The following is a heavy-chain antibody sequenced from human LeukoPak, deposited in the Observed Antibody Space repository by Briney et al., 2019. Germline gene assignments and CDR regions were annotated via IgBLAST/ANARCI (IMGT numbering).Heavy chain of an antibody. V-gene: IGHV1-2*02. CDR2: INPNSGGT. J-gene: IGHJ4*02. Sequence: ASVKVSCKASGYTFTSYDINWVRQAPGQGLEWMGWINPNSGGTNYAQKFQGRVTMTRDTSISTAYMELSRLRSEDTAVYYCARVYPRRSGGLGYWGQGTLVTVSS. CDR1: GYTFTSYD. D-gene: IGHD6-25*01. CDR3: ARVYPRRSGGLGY.